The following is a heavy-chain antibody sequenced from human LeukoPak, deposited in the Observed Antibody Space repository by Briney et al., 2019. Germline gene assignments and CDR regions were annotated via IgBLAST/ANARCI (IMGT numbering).Heavy chain of an antibody. CDR1: GYIFTGYD. V-gene: IGHV7-4-1*02. CDR2: INTNTGNP. J-gene: IGHJ4*02. CDR3: ARDGANTFGGVIVTQNFDY. D-gene: IGHD3-16*02. Sequence: ASVKVSCKASGYIFTGYDMHWVRQAPGQGLEWMGWINTNTGNPMYAQGFTGRFVFSLDTSVNTAYLQISSLKAEDTAVYYCARDGANTFGGVIVTQNFDYWGQGTLVTVSS.